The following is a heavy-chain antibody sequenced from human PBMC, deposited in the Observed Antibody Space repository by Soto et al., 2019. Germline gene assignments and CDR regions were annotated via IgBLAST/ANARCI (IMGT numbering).Heavy chain of an antibody. CDR1: GGSFSGYY. CDR3: AMGGSYYGHWFDP. Sequence: PSESLSLTCAVYGGSFSGYYWSWIRQPPGKGLEWNGEIHHSGSTNYNPSLKSRVTISVDTSKNQFSLKLSSVTAADTSVYYWAMGGSYYGHWFDPWGQGTLVTVSS. CDR2: IHHSGST. V-gene: IGHV4-34*01. D-gene: IGHD1-26*01. J-gene: IGHJ5*02.